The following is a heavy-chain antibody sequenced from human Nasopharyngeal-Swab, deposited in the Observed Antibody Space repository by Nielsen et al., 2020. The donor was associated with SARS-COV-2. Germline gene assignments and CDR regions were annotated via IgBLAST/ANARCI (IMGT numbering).Heavy chain of an antibody. CDR3: SGDFWSGYPDAFDI. Sequence: IRQPPGKGLEWIGEIYHSGSTNYNPFLKSRVTISVDKSKNQFSLKLSSVTAADTAVYYCSGDFWSGYPDAFDIWGQGTMVTVSS. CDR2: IYHSGST. D-gene: IGHD3-3*01. V-gene: IGHV4-4*02. J-gene: IGHJ3*02.